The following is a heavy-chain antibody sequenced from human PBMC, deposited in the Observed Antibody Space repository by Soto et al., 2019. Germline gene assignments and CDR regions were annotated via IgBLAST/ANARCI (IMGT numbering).Heavy chain of an antibody. CDR3: AKDGGKAGYFGNWFDP. Sequence: QVQLVQSGAEVKKPGSSVKVSCKASGGTFSNYAITWVRQAPGQGLEWLGRIIPIFGSANYAQKFQGRVTITADESTTTAYMEMSSLTSDDTAVYYCAKDGGKAGYFGNWFDPWGQGTLVTVSS. CDR2: IIPIFGSA. J-gene: IGHJ5*02. CDR1: GGTFSNYA. D-gene: IGHD5-12*01. V-gene: IGHV1-69*15.